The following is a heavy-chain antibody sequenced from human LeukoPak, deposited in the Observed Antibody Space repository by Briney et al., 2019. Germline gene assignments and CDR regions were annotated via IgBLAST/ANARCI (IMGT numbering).Heavy chain of an antibody. J-gene: IGHJ4*02. CDR1: GYSTSSGYY. D-gene: IGHD3-16*02. V-gene: IGHV4-38-2*02. Sequence: PSETLSLTCTVSGYSTSSGYYWGWIRQPPGKGLERIGSIYHSGSTYYNPSLKSRVTISVDTSKNQFSLKLSSVTSADTAVYYCVRGSYYFDYWGQGTLVTVSS. CDR2: IYHSGST. CDR3: VRGSYYFDY.